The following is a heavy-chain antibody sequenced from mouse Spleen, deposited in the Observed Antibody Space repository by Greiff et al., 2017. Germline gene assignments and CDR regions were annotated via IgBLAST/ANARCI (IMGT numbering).Heavy chain of an antibody. CDR2: IYPGSGNT. V-gene: IGHV1-66*01. J-gene: IGHJ4*01. CDR1: GYSFTSYY. D-gene: IGHD3-2*02. CDR3: ARSETAQSYYAMDY. Sequence: VQLQQPGAELVKPGASVKLSCKASGYSFTSYYIHWVKQRPGQGLEWIGWIYPGSGNTKYNEKFKGKATLTADTSSSTAYMQLSSLTSEDSAVYYCARSETAQSYYAMDYWGQGTSVTVSS.